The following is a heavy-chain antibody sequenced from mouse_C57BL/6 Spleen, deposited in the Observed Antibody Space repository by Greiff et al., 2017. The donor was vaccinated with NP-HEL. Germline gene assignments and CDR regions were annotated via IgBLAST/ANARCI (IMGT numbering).Heavy chain of an antibody. CDR2: INPSSGYT. CDR1: GYTFTNYT. V-gene: IGHV1-4*01. D-gene: IGHD1-1*01. CDR3: ARSLRLWYFDV. Sequence: QVQLKQSGAELARPGASVKMSCKASGYTFTNYTMHWVKQRPGQGLEWIGYINPSSGYTKYNQKFKDKATLTADKSSSTAYIQLSSLTSEDSVVYYCARSLRLWYFDVWGTGTTVTVSS. J-gene: IGHJ1*03.